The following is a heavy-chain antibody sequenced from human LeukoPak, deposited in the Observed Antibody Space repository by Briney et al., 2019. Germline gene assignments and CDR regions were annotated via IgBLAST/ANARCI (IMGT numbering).Heavy chain of an antibody. Sequence: SETLSLTCTVSGGSISSYYWSWIRQPPGKGLEWIGYIYYSGSTNYNPSLKSRVTISVDTSKNQFSLKLSSVTAADTAVYYCARVGYYYGSSGYYTPAEYFQHWGQGTLVTVSS. J-gene: IGHJ1*01. CDR2: IYYSGST. V-gene: IGHV4-59*01. CDR1: GGSISSYY. CDR3: ARVGYYYGSSGYYTPAEYFQH. D-gene: IGHD3-22*01.